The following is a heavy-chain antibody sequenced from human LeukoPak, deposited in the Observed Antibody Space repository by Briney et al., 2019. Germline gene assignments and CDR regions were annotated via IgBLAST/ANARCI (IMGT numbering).Heavy chain of an antibody. D-gene: IGHD2-15*01. CDR3: ARALSPDCSGGSCYPADYYYYMDV. Sequence: PSETLSLTCTVSGGSISSSSYYWGWIRQPPGKGLEWIGSIYYSGSTYYNPSLKSRVTISVDTSKNQFSLKLSSVTAADTAVYYCARALSPDCSGGSCYPADYYYYMDVWGKGTTVTVSS. V-gene: IGHV4-39*07. J-gene: IGHJ6*03. CDR1: GGSISSSSYY. CDR2: IYYSGST.